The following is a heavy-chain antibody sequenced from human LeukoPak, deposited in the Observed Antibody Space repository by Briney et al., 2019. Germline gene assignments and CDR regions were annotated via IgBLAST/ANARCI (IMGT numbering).Heavy chain of an antibody. CDR1: GFTFSSYW. V-gene: IGHV3-7*01. D-gene: IGHD4-17*01. J-gene: IGHJ4*02. CDR2: IKQDGSEK. Sequence: PGGSLRLSCAASGFTFSSYWMSWVRQAPGKGLEWVANIKQDGSEKYYVDSVKGRFTISRDNAKNSLYLQMNSLRAEDTAVYYCARLAYDYGANSLDYWGQGTLVTVSS. CDR3: ARLAYDYGANSLDY.